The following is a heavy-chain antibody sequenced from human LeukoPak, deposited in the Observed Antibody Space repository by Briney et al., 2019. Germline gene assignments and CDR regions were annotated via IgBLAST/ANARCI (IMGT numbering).Heavy chain of an antibody. J-gene: IGHJ4*02. D-gene: IGHD3-10*01. CDR2: FYPGDSDT. V-gene: IGHV5-51*01. CDR1: GYSFSSYW. CDR3: ARHSGSGTYYDYFDY. Sequence: GESLKISCKGSGYSFSSYWIGWVRRMPGRGLEWMGIFYPGDSDTRYSPSFQGQVTISADKSISSAYLQWSSLKASDTAMYYCARHSGSGTYYDYFDYWGQGTLVTVSS.